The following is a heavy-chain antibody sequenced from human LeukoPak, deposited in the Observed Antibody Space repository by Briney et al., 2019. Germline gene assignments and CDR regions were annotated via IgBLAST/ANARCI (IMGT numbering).Heavy chain of an antibody. D-gene: IGHD2-15*01. CDR1: GYTFISYP. J-gene: IGHJ1*01. CDR2: ITDS. Sequence: ASVKVSCKASGYTFISYPITWVRQAPGQGLEWMGWITDSQMLQGKVTMTTDTSTSTAYMELRSLKSDDTAVYYCARGDCSGGSCYLPEYLQHWGQGTLVTVSS. V-gene: IGHV1-18*01. CDR3: ARGDCSGGSCYLPEYLQH.